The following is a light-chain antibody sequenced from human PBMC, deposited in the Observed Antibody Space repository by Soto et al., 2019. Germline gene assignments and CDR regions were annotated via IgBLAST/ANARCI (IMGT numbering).Light chain of an antibody. CDR3: QQYYSYTRT. Sequence: AIRMTQSPSSLSASTGDRVTITCRASQGISSYLAWYQQKPGKAPKLLIYAASTLQSGVPSRFSGSGSGTDFTLTTRCLPSEDFATYYCQQYYSYTRTFGQGTKVDIX. CDR2: AAS. J-gene: IGKJ1*01. CDR1: QGISSY. V-gene: IGKV1-8*01.